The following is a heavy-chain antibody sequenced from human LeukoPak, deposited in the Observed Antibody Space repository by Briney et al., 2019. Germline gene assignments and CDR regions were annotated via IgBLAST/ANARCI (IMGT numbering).Heavy chain of an antibody. CDR2: ISRSGSTI. D-gene: IGHD3-10*02. J-gene: IGHJ6*04. CDR1: GFTFSSYE. Sequence: PGGSLRLSCAASGFTFSSYEMNWVRQAPGKGLEWVSYISRSGSTIYYADSVKGRFTISRDNAKKSLYLQMNGLRAEDTAVYYCAELGITMIGGVWGKGTTVTISS. CDR3: AELGITMIGGV. V-gene: IGHV3-48*03.